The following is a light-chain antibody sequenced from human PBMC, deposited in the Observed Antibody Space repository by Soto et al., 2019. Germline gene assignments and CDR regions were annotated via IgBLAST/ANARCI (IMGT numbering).Light chain of an antibody. CDR2: EGH. CDR3: CLYIGATTYV. V-gene: IGLV2-23*01. J-gene: IGLJ1*01. Sequence: QSVLTQPASVSGSLGQSITTTAWDWTSGFVGSFSLVSWYQQHPGKAPKVMISEGHRRPSGVPDRFSASTSVNSASLTISGLQADDEADYYCCLYIGATTYVFGTGTKVTVL. CDR1: SGFVGSFSL.